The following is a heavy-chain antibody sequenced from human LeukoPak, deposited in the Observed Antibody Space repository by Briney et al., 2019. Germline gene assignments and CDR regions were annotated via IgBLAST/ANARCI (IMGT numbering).Heavy chain of an antibody. CDR1: GFTFSSYG. CDR3: AKDLPDGDRTPYYYYYGMDV. CDR2: ISYDGSNK. V-gene: IGHV3-30*18. Sequence: PGRSLRLSCAASGFTFSSYGMHWVRQAPGKGLEWVAVISYDGSNKYYADSVEGRFTISRDNSKNTLYLQMNSLRAEDTAVYYCAKDLPDGDRTPYYYYYGMDVWGQGTTVTVSS. J-gene: IGHJ6*02. D-gene: IGHD4-17*01.